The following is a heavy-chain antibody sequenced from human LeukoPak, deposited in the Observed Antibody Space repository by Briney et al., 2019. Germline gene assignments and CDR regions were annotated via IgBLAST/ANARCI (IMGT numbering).Heavy chain of an antibody. V-gene: IGHV4-39*02. CDR2: IYYTGTT. D-gene: IGHD2-15*01. CDR3: ARERRDIVVVVAATRYYYYYYMDV. Sequence: PSETLSLTCTVSGGSFSSSDYYWGWIRHPPGKGLEWVGSIYYTGTTYYNPSLKSRVTISVDTSKKQFSLKLSSVTAADTAVYYCARERRDIVVVVAATRYYYYYYMDVWGKGTTVTVSS. CDR1: GGSFSSSDYY. J-gene: IGHJ6*03.